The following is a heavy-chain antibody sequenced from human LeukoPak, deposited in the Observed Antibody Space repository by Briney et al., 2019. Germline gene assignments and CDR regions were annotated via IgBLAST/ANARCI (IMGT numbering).Heavy chain of an antibody. V-gene: IGHV3-7*01. CDR1: GFTFSGYW. J-gene: IGHJ4*02. D-gene: IGHD3-16*01. Sequence: GGSLRLSCAASGFTFSGYWMSWARQAPGKGLEWVANIKEDGSEKYYVDSVKGRFTISRDKAKKSLYLQMNSLRVEDTAVYYCAKLGDLFEFCGQGTLVTVSS. CDR3: AKLGDLFEF. CDR2: IKEDGSEK.